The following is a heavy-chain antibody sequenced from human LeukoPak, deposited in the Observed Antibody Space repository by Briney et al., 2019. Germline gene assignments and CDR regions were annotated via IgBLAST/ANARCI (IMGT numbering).Heavy chain of an antibody. J-gene: IGHJ4*02. CDR2: ISGSGGHT. CDR1: GFTFGSYA. V-gene: IGHV3-23*01. CDR3: AKAGYRGSSVNYFDY. D-gene: IGHD6-6*01. Sequence: GGSLRLSCAPSGFTFGSYARSWVRQAPWMGLDLLSAISGSGGHTYYADSVKGRFTISRDNSQNTLSLQMNSLRAEDTAVYFCAKAGYRGSSVNYFDYWGQGTLVTASS.